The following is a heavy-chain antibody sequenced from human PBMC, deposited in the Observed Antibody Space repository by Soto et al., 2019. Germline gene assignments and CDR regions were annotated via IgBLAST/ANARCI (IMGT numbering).Heavy chain of an antibody. D-gene: IGHD5-12*01. CDR3: ARGPPWMDAFGI. CDR1: GGSISSYY. J-gene: IGHJ3*02. CDR2: ISHTGTT. Sequence: SETLSLTCTVSGGSISSYYWSWIRQPPGKGLEWVAYISHTGTTDYNPSLKSRLTISLDTSKNQFSLKLTSVTAADTAVYYCARGPPWMDAFGIWGQGTKVNVSS. V-gene: IGHV4-59*01.